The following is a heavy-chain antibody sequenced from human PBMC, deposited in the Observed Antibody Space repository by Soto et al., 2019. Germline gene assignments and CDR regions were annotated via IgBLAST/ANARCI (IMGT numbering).Heavy chain of an antibody. CDR3: ARLDYGPDY. CDR2: ISDTGGST. Sequence: GGSLRLSCAASGFTFSTYDMGWVRQAPGKGLEWVSTISDTGGSTYYADSVRGRFTISRDNSKNTLFLQMNSLRAEDTAVYYCARLDYGPDYWGQGTLVTVSS. D-gene: IGHD4-17*01. J-gene: IGHJ4*02. V-gene: IGHV3-23*01. CDR1: GFTFSTYD.